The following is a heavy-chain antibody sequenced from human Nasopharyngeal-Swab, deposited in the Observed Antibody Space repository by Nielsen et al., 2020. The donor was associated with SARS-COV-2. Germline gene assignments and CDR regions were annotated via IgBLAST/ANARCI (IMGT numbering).Heavy chain of an antibody. Sequence: ASVKVSCKASGYTFTSYAMHWVRQAPGQGLEWMGRINPNSGGTNYAQKFQGRVTMTRDTSISTAYMELSRLRSDDTAVYYCARGITGTAERAFDIWGQGTMVTVSS. J-gene: IGHJ3*02. CDR3: ARGITGTAERAFDI. CDR1: GYTFTSYA. D-gene: IGHD1-20*01. V-gene: IGHV1-2*06. CDR2: INPNSGGT.